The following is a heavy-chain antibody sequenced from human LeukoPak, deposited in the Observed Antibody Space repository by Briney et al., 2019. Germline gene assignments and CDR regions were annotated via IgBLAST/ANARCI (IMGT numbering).Heavy chain of an antibody. CDR3: ARQRGSCPDY. CDR2: ISGSGAST. CDR1: GFTFSSYA. J-gene: IGHJ4*02. D-gene: IGHD2-15*01. V-gene: IGHV3-23*01. Sequence: GGSLRLSCAASGFTFSSYAMTWVRQAPGKGLEWVSAISGSGASTYHADSVKGRFTISRDNCKNTLYLQMNSPRAEDTAVYYCARQRGSCPDYWGQGTLVTVSS.